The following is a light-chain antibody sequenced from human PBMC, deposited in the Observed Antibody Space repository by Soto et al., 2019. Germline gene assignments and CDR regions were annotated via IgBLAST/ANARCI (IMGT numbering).Light chain of an antibody. CDR1: QSVLYSSNTKNY. Sequence: DIVMTQSPDSLAVSLGERATINCKSSQSVLYSSNTKNYLAWYQQKPGQPPKLLIYWASTRESGVPDRFSGSGSGTDFTLTISSLQAEDVAGYYCQQYYSTPRTFGQGTKVDIK. V-gene: IGKV4-1*01. CDR3: QQYYSTPRT. J-gene: IGKJ1*01. CDR2: WAS.